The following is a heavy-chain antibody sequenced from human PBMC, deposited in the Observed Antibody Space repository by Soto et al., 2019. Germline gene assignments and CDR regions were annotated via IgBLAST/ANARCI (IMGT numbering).Heavy chain of an antibody. CDR3: ATFSSGWSLFDY. J-gene: IGHJ4*02. D-gene: IGHD6-19*01. CDR1: GFTFSSYA. V-gene: IGHV3-23*01. CDR2: ISASGGTT. Sequence: PGGSLRLSCAASGFTFSSYAMSWVRQGPGKGLEWVSIISASGGTTYYADSVKGRFTISRDNSKNTLYLQMNSLRAEDTAVYYCATFSSGWSLFDYWGQGTLVTVSS.